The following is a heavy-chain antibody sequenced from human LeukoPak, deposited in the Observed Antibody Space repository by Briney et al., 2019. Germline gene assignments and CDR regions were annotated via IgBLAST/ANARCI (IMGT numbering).Heavy chain of an antibody. D-gene: IGHD6-13*01. CDR2: TYYSGST. CDR3: ARLVDSSWPLGFQH. J-gene: IGHJ1*01. Sequence: PSETLSLTCTVSXXSXSSYXXXXXXXPXXXXXXXXGYTYYSGSTNYNPSLKSRVTISVDTSKNQFSLKLSSVTAADTAVYYCARLVDSSWPLGFQHWGQGTLVTVSS. CDR1: XXSXSSYX. V-gene: IGHV4-59*08.